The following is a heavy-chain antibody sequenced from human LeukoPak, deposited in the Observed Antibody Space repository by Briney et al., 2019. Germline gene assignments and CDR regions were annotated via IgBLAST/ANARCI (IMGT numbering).Heavy chain of an antibody. J-gene: IGHJ5*02. D-gene: IGHD6-13*01. V-gene: IGHV1-69*05. Sequence: ASVKVSCKASGGTFTSYAISWVRHAPGQGLEWMGGIITIFGTANYAQKFQGRVTITTDKSTSTAYMELSSLRSEDTAVSYCGHSSSWDNWFDPWGQGTLVTVSS. CDR3: GHSSSWDNWFDP. CDR1: GGTFTSYA. CDR2: IITIFGTA.